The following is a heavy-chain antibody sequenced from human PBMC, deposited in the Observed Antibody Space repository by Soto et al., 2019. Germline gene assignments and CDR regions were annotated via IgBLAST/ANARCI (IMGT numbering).Heavy chain of an antibody. Sequence: PGGSLRLSCAASGFTFSRSAMQWVRQAPGKGLEWVAATSDDGSVTYYTDSVKGRFTVSRDNSKNTLFLQMSSLRADDTALYYCARDRGSSCKSRLHFDYWGQGTQVTVYS. J-gene: IGHJ4*02. CDR3: ARDRGSSCKSRLHFDY. CDR1: GFTFSRSA. V-gene: IGHV3-30*04. D-gene: IGHD6-19*01. CDR2: TSDDGSVT.